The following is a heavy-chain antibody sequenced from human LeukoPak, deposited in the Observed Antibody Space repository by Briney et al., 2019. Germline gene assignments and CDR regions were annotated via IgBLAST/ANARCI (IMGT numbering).Heavy chain of an antibody. CDR3: ARDSGTTGEVKFDP. D-gene: IGHD3-10*01. V-gene: IGHV4-4*07. Sequence: PSETLSLTCTVSGGSISNYHWSWIRQPAGTALEWIGRIYTSGTITYNPSLKSRVTMSVDTSKNQFSLKLSSVTAADTAVYYCARDSGTTGEVKFDPWGQGTLVTVSS. CDR1: GGSISNYH. CDR2: IYTSGTI. J-gene: IGHJ5*02.